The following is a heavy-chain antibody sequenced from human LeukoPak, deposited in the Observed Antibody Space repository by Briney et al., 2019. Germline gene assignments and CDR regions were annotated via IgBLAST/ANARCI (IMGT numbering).Heavy chain of an antibody. CDR1: GGSFSGYY. CDR3: ARGGCQLLSGCRWLDP. CDR2: INHSGST. J-gene: IGHJ5*02. Sequence: SETLSLTCAVYGGSFSGYYWSWIRQPPGKGLEWIGEINHSGSTNYNPSLKSRVTISVDTSKNQFSLKLSSVTAADTAVYYCARGGCQLLSGCRWLDPWGQGTLVTVSS. D-gene: IGHD2-2*01. V-gene: IGHV4-34*01.